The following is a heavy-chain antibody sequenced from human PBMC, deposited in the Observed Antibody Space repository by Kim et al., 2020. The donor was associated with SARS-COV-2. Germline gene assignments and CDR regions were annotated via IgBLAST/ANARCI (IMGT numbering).Heavy chain of an antibody. Sequence: ASVKVSCKASGYTFTSSTLHWVRQAPGQGLEWMGWINVGYGNTRYLQKFQGRVTITRDTSASTAYMELSSLRSEDTAVYYCARYGTTRNGGYYFDFWGQGALVTVSS. CDR1: GYTFTSST. J-gene: IGHJ4*02. V-gene: IGHV1-3*01. D-gene: IGHD1-1*01. CDR2: INVGYGNT. CDR3: ARYGTTRNGGYYFDF.